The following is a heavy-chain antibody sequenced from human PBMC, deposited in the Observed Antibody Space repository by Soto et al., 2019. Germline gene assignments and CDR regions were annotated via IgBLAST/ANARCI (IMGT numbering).Heavy chain of an antibody. CDR1: GGSISSSSYY. D-gene: IGHD3-10*01. CDR2: IYYSGHT. CDR3: AMSLWFGNTPPWFDP. Sequence: QLQLQESGPGLVKPSETLSLTCNVSGGSISSSSYYWGWIRQPPGKGLEWIASIYYSGHTYYNPSLKSRVTISVDTSNNQFSLKLSSVTAADTAVYYCAMSLWFGNTPPWFDPWGQGTLVTVSS. J-gene: IGHJ5*02. V-gene: IGHV4-39*01.